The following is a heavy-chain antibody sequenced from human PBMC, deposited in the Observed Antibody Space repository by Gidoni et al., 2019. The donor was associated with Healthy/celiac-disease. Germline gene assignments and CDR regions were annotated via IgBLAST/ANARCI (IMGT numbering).Heavy chain of an antibody. J-gene: IGHJ6*02. Sequence: QVQLQESGPGLVKPSQTLSLTCTVSGGSISSGGYYWSWIRQHPGKGLEWIGYIYYSGSTYYNPSLKSRVTISVDTSKNQFSLKLSSVTAADTAVYYCARTVTLLGPLSYGMDVWGQGTTVTVSS. CDR2: IYYSGST. CDR3: ARTVTLLGPLSYGMDV. CDR1: GGSISSGGYY. D-gene: IGHD4-17*01. V-gene: IGHV4-31*03.